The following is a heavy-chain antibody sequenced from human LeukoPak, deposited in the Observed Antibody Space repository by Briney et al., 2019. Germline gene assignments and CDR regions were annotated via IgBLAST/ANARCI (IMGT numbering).Heavy chain of an antibody. D-gene: IGHD1-26*01. CDR3: ARERGGQAGSYFPS. J-gene: IGHJ4*02. CDR1: GYNFINYD. CDR2: MRPSSGKT. V-gene: IGHV1-8*01. Sequence: ASVKVSCKTSGYNFINYDISWVRQAPGQGLELMGWMRPSSGKTGYAQKFQGRVTMTRNISISTAYMELSSLRFEDTAVYYCARERGGQAGSYFPSWGQGTLVTVSS.